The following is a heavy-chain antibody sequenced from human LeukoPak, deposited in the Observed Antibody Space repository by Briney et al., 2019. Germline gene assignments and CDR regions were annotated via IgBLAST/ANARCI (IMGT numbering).Heavy chain of an antibody. Sequence: ASVKVSCKASGYTFTGYYMHWVRQAPGQGLEWMGWINPNSGGTNYAQKFQGWVTMTRDTSISTAYMELSRLRSDDTAVYCCARDRAGAAAGTRPEYFQHWGQGTLVTVSS. D-gene: IGHD6-13*01. CDR1: GYTFTGYY. J-gene: IGHJ1*01. V-gene: IGHV1-2*04. CDR2: INPNSGGT. CDR3: ARDRAGAAAGTRPEYFQH.